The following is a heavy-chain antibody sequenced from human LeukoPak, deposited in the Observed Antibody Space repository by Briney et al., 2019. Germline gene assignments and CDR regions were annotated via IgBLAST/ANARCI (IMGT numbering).Heavy chain of an antibody. V-gene: IGHV4-34*01. CDR3: ARGRHGLPRHYYDSSGYYGASFDY. CDR1: GGSFSGYY. Sequence: PSETLSLTCAVYGGSFSGYYWSWIRQPPGKGLEWIGEINHSGSTNYNPSLKSRVTISVDTSKNQFSLKLSSVTAADTAVYYCARGRHGLPRHYYDSSGYYGASFDYWGQGTLVTVSS. J-gene: IGHJ4*02. D-gene: IGHD3-22*01. CDR2: INHSGST.